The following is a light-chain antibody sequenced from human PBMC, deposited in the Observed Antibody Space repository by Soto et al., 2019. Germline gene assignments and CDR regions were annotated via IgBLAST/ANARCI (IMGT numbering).Light chain of an antibody. J-gene: IGKJ2*01. CDR3: QQYNNWPYT. CDR1: QNVNTN. Sequence: EVVMTQSPATLSVSPGERATLSCRASQNVNTNLAWYQHKPGQAPRLLIYGASTGATGIPARFSGSGSGTEFTLTISSLQSEDFAVYYCQQYNNWPYTFCQGTKLEIK. CDR2: GAS. V-gene: IGKV3-15*01.